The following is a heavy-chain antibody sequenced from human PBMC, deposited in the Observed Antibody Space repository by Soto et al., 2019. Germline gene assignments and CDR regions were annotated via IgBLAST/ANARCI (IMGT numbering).Heavy chain of an antibody. J-gene: IGHJ6*02. CDR1: GFTFSSYE. CDR3: ARINIDYYYYGMDV. V-gene: IGHV3-48*03. Sequence: GGSLRLSCAASGFTFSSYEMNWVRQAPGKGLEWVSYISSSGSTIYYADSVKGRFTISRDNSKNTLYLQMNSLRAEDTAVYYCARINIDYYYYGMDVWGQGTTVTVSS. CDR2: ISSSGSTI.